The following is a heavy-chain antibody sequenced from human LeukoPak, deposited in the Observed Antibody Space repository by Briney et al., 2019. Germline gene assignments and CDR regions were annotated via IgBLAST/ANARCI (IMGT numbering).Heavy chain of an antibody. CDR3: ARGIGRTRGGAFDI. D-gene: IGHD2-15*01. V-gene: IGHV1-69*13. Sequence: ASVKVSCIASGGTFSSYAISWVRQAPGQGLEWMGGIIPIFGTANYAQKFQGRVTITADESTSTAYMELSSLRSEDTAVYYCARGIGRTRGGAFDIWGQGTMVTVSS. CDR1: GGTFSSYA. J-gene: IGHJ3*02. CDR2: IIPIFGTA.